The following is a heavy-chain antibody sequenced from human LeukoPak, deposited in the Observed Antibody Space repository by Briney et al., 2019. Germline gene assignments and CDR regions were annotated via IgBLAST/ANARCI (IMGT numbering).Heavy chain of an antibody. D-gene: IGHD3-3*02. Sequence: SETLSLTCAVYGGSFSGYFWSWIRQPPGKGLEWIGEINHSGSTNYNPSLKSRVTISVDTSKNQFSLKLSSVTAADTAVYYCARAGIFGVVKSFDIWGQGTKVTVSS. CDR3: ARAGIFGVVKSFDI. CDR2: INHSGST. J-gene: IGHJ3*02. V-gene: IGHV4-34*01. CDR1: GGSFSGYF.